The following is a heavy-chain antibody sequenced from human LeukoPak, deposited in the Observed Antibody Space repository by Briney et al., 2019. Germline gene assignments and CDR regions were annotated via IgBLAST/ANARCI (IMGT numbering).Heavy chain of an antibody. CDR2: IDHSGST. J-gene: IGHJ4*02. CDR1: GGSINSGGYY. D-gene: IGHD3-16*02. Sequence: SETLSLTCTVSGGSINSGGYYWSWIRQHPGKGLEWIGYIDHSGSTYYNPSLKRRLTISVDTSKNQFSLKLSSVTAADTAVYYCARAFTFGRIIVTRTFDYWGQGTLVTVSS. CDR3: ARAFTFGRIIVTRTFDY. V-gene: IGHV4-31*03.